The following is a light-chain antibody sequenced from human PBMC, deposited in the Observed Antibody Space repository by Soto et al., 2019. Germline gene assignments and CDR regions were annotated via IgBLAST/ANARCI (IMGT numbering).Light chain of an antibody. CDR3: QQYGSSPLWT. Sequence: EIVLTPSPGTLSLSPGERATLSCRASQSVSSSYLAWYQQKSGQAPRLLIYRASSRATGIPDRFSGSGSGTDFTVTISRLEPEDFAVYYCQQYGSSPLWTFGQGTMAEIK. CDR2: RAS. J-gene: IGKJ1*01. CDR1: QSVSSSY. V-gene: IGKV3-20*01.